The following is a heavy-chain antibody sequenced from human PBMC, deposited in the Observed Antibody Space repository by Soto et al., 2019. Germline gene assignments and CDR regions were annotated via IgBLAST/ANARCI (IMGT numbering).Heavy chain of an antibody. V-gene: IGHV3-23*01. J-gene: IGHJ4*02. D-gene: IGHD6-19*01. CDR2: ISGSGGST. CDR3: AKDQQQWLVQRPNY. Sequence: PGGSLRLSCAASGFTFSSYAMSWVRQAPGKGLEWVSAISGSGGSTYYADSVKGRFTISRDNSKNTLYLQMNSLRAEDTAVYYCAKDQQQWLVQRPNYWGQGTLVTVSS. CDR1: GFTFSSYA.